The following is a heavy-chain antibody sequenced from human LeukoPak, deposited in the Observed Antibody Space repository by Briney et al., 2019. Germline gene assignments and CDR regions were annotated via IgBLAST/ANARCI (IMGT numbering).Heavy chain of an antibody. CDR1: GYTFTSYG. CDR3: ARADNYYGSGSYSDAFDI. V-gene: IGHV1-18*01. CDR2: ISAYNGNT. D-gene: IGHD3-10*01. J-gene: IGHJ3*02. Sequence: GASVTVSCKASGYTFTSYGISWVRQAPGQGLEWMGWISAYNGNTNYAQKLQGRVTMTTDTSTSTAYMELRSLRSDDTAVYYCARADNYYGSGSYSDAFDIWGQGTMVTVSS.